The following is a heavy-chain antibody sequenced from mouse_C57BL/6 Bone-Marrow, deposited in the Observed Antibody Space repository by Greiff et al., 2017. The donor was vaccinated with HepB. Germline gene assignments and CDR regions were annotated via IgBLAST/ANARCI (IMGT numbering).Heavy chain of an antibody. J-gene: IGHJ4*01. D-gene: IGHD1-1*01. CDR3: ARIFDYGTLYAMDY. Sequence: VQLQQSGPVLVKPGASVKMSCKASGYTFTDYYMNWVKQSHGKSLEWIGVINPYNGGTSYNQKFKGKATLTVDKSSSTAYMELNSLTSEDSAVYYCARIFDYGTLYAMDYWGQGTSVTVSS. V-gene: IGHV1-19*01. CDR1: GYTFTDYY. CDR2: INPYNGGT.